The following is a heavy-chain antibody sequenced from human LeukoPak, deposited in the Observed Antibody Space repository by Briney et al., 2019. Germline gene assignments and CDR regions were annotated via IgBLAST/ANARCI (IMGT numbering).Heavy chain of an antibody. CDR2: ISYDGSNK. D-gene: IGHD2-15*01. CDR3: ARDPEDTPI. CDR1: GLTFSSYA. J-gene: IGHJ3*02. V-gene: IGHV3-30-3*01. Sequence: GGSLRLSCAASGLTFSSYAMHWVRQAPGKGLEWVAVISYDGSNKYYADSVKGRFTISRDNSKNTLYLQMNSLRAEDTAVYYCARDPEDTPIWGQGTMVTVSS.